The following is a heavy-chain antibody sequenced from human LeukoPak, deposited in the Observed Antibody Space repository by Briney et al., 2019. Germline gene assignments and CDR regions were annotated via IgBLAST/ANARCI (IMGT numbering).Heavy chain of an antibody. Sequence: SETLSLTCTVSGYSISSGYYWGWIRQPPGKGLEWIGSIYHSGSTYYNPSLKSRVTISVDTSKNQFSLKLSSVTAADTAVYYCARGGLKSDWFDPWGQGTLVIVST. V-gene: IGHV4-38-2*02. J-gene: IGHJ5*02. CDR1: GYSISSGYY. D-gene: IGHD3-16*01. CDR3: ARGGLKSDWFDP. CDR2: IYHSGST.